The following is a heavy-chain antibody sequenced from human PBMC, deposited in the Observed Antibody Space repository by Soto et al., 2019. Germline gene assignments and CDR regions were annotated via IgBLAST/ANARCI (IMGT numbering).Heavy chain of an antibody. V-gene: IGHV6-1*01. Sequence: PSQTLSLTFAISGDSVSSNSAAWNWIRQSPSRGLEWLGRTYYRSKWYNDYAVSVKSRITITPDTSKNQFSLQLNSVTPEDTAVYYCARDFRDEQLVQDYYYYGMDVWGQGATVTVSS. D-gene: IGHD6-13*01. J-gene: IGHJ6*02. CDR1: GDSVSSNSAA. CDR3: ARDFRDEQLVQDYYYYGMDV. CDR2: TYYRSKWYN.